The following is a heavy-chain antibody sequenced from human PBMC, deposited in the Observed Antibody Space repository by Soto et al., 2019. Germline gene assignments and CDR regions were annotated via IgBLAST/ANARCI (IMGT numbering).Heavy chain of an antibody. CDR3: ARGRGASTGWGYYNSYGLDV. CDR2: INHGGTT. V-gene: IGHV4-34*01. J-gene: IGHJ6*02. Sequence: QAQLQQWGAGLLKPSETLSLICAVYGGSFSGYYWTWIRQAPGKELEWIGQINHGGTTVYNPSLKSRVTISVDTSKKQFSLKLQSVTAADTAVYYCARGRGASTGWGYYNSYGLDVWGQGTTVTVSS. CDR1: GGSFSGYY. D-gene: IGHD1-26*01.